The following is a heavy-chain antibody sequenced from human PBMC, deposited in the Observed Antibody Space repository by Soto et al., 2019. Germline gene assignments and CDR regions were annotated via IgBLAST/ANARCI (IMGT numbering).Heavy chain of an antibody. CDR3: ARYQKYFDWFPLDY. V-gene: IGHV3-33*01. CDR1: GFTFSTYC. CDR2: IWYDGSNK. D-gene: IGHD3-9*01. Sequence: PGGSLRLSCAASGFTFSTYCMHWVRQAPGKGLEWVAVIWYDGSNKYYADSVKGRFTISRDNSKNTLYLQMNSLRAEDTAVYYCARYQKYFDWFPLDYWGQGTLVTVSS. J-gene: IGHJ4*02.